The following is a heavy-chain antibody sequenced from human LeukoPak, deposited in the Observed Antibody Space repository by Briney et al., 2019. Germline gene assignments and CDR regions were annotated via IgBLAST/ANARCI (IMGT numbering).Heavy chain of an antibody. Sequence: PGGSLRLSCAASGFTFDDYAMHWVRQAPGKGLEWVSGISWNSGSIGYADSVKGRFTISRDNAKNSLYLQMNSLRAEDMALYYCAKGYGGSWYPLWFDPWGQGTLVTVSS. D-gene: IGHD6-13*01. J-gene: IGHJ5*02. CDR3: AKGYGGSWYPLWFDP. V-gene: IGHV3-9*03. CDR1: GFTFDDYA. CDR2: ISWNSGSI.